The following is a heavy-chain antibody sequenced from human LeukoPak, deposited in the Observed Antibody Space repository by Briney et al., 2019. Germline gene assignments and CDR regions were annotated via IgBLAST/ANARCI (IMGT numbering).Heavy chain of an antibody. D-gene: IGHD6-19*01. Sequence: PSETLSLTCTVSGGSISSSSYYWGWIRQPPGKGLEWIGSIYYSGSTYYNPSLKSRVTISVDTSKNQFSLKLSSVTAAGTAVYYCARRGSGWYYFDYWGQGTLVTVSS. V-gene: IGHV4-39*01. CDR2: IYYSGST. CDR1: GGSISSSSYY. J-gene: IGHJ4*02. CDR3: ARRGSGWYYFDY.